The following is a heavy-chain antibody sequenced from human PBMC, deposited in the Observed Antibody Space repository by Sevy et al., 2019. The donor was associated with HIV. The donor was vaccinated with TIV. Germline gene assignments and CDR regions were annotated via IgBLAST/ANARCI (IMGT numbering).Heavy chain of an antibody. CDR3: AKDPALYCSSTSCSIY. V-gene: IGHV3-23*01. CDR1: GFIFSTYA. CDR2: ISGSGGST. D-gene: IGHD2-2*01. Sequence: GGSLRFSCAASGFIFSTYAMSWVRQAPGKGLECVSAISGSGGSTYYADSVKGRFTISRDISKNTLYLQMNSLRAEDTAVYYCAKDPALYCSSTSCSIYWGQGTLVTVSS. J-gene: IGHJ4*02.